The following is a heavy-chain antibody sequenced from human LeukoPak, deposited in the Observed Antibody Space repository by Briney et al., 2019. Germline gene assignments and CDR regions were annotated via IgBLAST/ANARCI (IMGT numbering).Heavy chain of an antibody. J-gene: IGHJ4*02. Sequence: GASVKVSCKASGGTFSSYAISWVRQAPGQGLEWMGRIIPILGIANYAQKFQGRVTITADKSTSTAYMELSSLRSEDTAVYYCARDYYYDSSGLYYFDYWGQGTLVTVSS. CDR3: ARDYYYDSSGLYYFDY. CDR1: GGTFSSYA. CDR2: IIPILGIA. V-gene: IGHV1-69*04. D-gene: IGHD3-22*01.